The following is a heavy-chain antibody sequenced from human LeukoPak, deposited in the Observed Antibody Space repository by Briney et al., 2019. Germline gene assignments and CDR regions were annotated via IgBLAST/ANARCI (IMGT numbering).Heavy chain of an antibody. D-gene: IGHD3-9*01. V-gene: IGHV3-23*01. J-gene: IGHJ5*02. CDR1: GFTFSNYA. CDR3: AKTGIEYYDILTGYYQYNWFDP. Sequence: GGSLRLSCAASGFTFSNYAMSWLRQAPGKGLEWVSAISGSGGSTYYADSVKGRFTISRDNSKNTLYLQMNSLRAEDTAVYYCAKTGIEYYDILTGYYQYNWFDPWGQGTLVTVSS. CDR2: ISGSGGST.